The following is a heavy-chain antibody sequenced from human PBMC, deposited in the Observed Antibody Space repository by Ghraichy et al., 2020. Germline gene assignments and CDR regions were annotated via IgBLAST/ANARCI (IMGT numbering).Heavy chain of an antibody. J-gene: IGHJ4*02. CDR2: ISDSGGST. V-gene: IGHV3-23*01. CDR1: GFTFSSYA. CDR3: AKDLWGRGYQVDY. Sequence: GGSLRLSCAASGFTFSSYAMSWVRQAPGKGLEWVSDISDSGGSTYYADSVKGRFTISRDNSKNTLYLQMNSLRAEDTAVYYCAKDLWGRGYQVDYWGQGTLVTVSS. D-gene: IGHD3-16*01.